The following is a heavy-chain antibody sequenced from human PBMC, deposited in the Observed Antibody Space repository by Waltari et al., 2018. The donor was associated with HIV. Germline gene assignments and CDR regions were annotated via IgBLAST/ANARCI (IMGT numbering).Heavy chain of an antibody. D-gene: IGHD3-10*01. V-gene: IGHV4-59*01. J-gene: IGHJ2*01. Sequence: QVQLQESGPGLVKPSETLSLTCTVSGGSISSYYWSWIRQPPGKGLEWIGYIYYSGSTNYNPSLKSRVTISVDTSKNQFSLKLSSVTAADTAVYYCARDSYYGSGSSLFGDLWGRGTLVTVSS. CDR1: GGSISSYY. CDR3: ARDSYYGSGSSLFGDL. CDR2: IYYSGST.